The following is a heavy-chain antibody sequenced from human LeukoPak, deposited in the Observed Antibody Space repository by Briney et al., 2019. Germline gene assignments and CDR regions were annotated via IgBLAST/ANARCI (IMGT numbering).Heavy chain of an antibody. CDR1: GFTFSTYW. J-gene: IGHJ4*02. CDR2: INSDGSST. CDR3: ATDVPAVTIFGY. D-gene: IGHD2-2*01. Sequence: GGSLRLSCAASGFTFSTYWMHWVRQAPGTGLVWVSLINSDGSSTNYADSVKGRFTISRDNAKNTQYLQMNSLRAEDTAVYYCATDVPAVTIFGYWGQGTLVTVSS. V-gene: IGHV3-74*01.